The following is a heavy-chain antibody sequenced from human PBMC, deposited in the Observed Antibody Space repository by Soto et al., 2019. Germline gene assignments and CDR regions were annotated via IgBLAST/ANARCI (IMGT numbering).Heavy chain of an antibody. V-gene: IGHV1-2*02. CDR1: GYTFTGYY. J-gene: IGHJ5*02. CDR3: ARDRVGLMVHSIRGCFGP. Sequence: GASVKVSCKASGYTFTGYYMHWVRQAPGQGLEWMGWINPNSGDTNYAQKFQGRVTMTRDTSISTAYMELSSLRSDDTAVYFCARDRVGLMVHSIRGCFGPWGQGTLVTVSS. D-gene: IGHD2-8*01. CDR2: INPNSGDT.